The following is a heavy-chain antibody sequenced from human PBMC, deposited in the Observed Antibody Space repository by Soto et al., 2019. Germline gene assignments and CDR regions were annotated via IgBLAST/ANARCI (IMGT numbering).Heavy chain of an antibody. CDR3: TRDSPYKDFWGGIMAYYSYVLEV. CDR1: GYSFNSYG. J-gene: IGHJ6*04. Sequence: QVQLVQSGAEVKKPGASVKVSCKASGYSFNSYGISWVRQAPGQGLEWMEWISVYKGKTQYSQELQGQVTTTNERYTTTYYIQLTSLRSHDTPLYYCTRDSPYKDFWGGIMAYYSYVLEVGGEENTVNLPS. D-gene: IGHD3-3*01. CDR2: ISVYKGKT. V-gene: IGHV1-18*01.